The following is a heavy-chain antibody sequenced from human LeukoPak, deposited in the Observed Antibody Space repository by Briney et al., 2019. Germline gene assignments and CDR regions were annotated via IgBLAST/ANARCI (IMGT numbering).Heavy chain of an antibody. CDR1: GGSISSNKYY. CDR3: ATPYSGGYQGLDI. Sequence: SETLSLTCTVSGGSISSNKYYWGWIRQPPGKGLEWIGSIYYSGSAYYNPTLKSRVTIFVDTSKNQFSLKLSSVTAADTAVYYCATPYSGGYQGLDIWGQGTMVTVSS. J-gene: IGHJ3*02. D-gene: IGHD1-26*01. V-gene: IGHV4-39*01. CDR2: IYYSGSA.